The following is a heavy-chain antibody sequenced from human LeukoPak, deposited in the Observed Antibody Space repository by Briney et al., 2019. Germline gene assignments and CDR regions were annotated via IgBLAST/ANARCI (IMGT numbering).Heavy chain of an antibody. CDR2: ISTDGSST. CDR1: GFTFSSYW. V-gene: IGHV3-74*01. CDR3: ARFRLAGEGEYYFDY. D-gene: IGHD7-27*01. J-gene: IGHJ4*02. Sequence: GGSLRLSCAASGFTFSSYWMHWVRQAPGKGLEWVSRISTDGSSTHSADSVKGRFTNSRDNAKNTLYLQMNSLRAEDAAVYYCARFRLAGEGEYYFDYWGQGTLVTVSS.